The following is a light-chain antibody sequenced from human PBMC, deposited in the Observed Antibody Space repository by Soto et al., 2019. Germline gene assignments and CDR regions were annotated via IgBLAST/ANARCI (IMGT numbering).Light chain of an antibody. CDR2: DAS. Sequence: EIVMTQSPATLSVSPGERATLSCRASQSVNSNLAWYRQKPGQAPRLLISDASTWATGVPARFSGSGSGTEFTLTISSLQSEDSGIYYCQQYNFWPPLTFGGGTKVEIE. CDR3: QQYNFWPPLT. V-gene: IGKV3-15*01. CDR1: QSVNSN. J-gene: IGKJ4*01.